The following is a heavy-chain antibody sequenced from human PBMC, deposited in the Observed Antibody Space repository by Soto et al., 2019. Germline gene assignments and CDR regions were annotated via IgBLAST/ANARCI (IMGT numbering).Heavy chain of an antibody. V-gene: IGHV3-11*01. CDR2: MSETGGTI. CDR1: GFTFSNYY. CDR3: TRGEIGLKAFDI. J-gene: IGHJ3*02. D-gene: IGHD3-16*01. Sequence: QVQLVESGGGLVKPGGSLRLSCAASGFTFSNYYMTWFRQAPGKGLEWVSYMSETGGTISYTDSAKGRFTISRDNAKNSVYLHMNSLRAEDTAVYYCTRGEIGLKAFDIWGQGTLVTVYS.